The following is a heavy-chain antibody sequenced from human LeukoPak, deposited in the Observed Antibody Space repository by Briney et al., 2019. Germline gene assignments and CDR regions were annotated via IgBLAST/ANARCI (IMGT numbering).Heavy chain of an antibody. Sequence: PGRSLRLSCEASGFTFSRSDMIWVRQAPGKGLEWVSIISASGGSTFYADSVRGRFTISRDNSENILYLQLSGLRAEDTAVYYCAKDYSSGLYFDYWGQGTLVTVSS. CDR3: AKDYSSGLYFDY. V-gene: IGHV3-23*01. CDR2: ISASGGST. CDR1: GFTFSRSD. J-gene: IGHJ4*02. D-gene: IGHD6-19*01.